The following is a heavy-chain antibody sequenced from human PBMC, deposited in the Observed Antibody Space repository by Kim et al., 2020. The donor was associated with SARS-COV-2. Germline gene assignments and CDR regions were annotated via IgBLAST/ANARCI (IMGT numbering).Heavy chain of an antibody. CDR3: ARDIDAYCGGDCYLFAY. CDR1: GFTFSSYG. J-gene: IGHJ4*02. D-gene: IGHD2-21*01. Sequence: GGSLRLSCAASGFTFSSYGMHWVRQAPGKGLEWVAVIWYDGSNKYYADSVKGRFTISRDNSKNTLYLQMNSLRAEDTAVYYCARDIDAYCGGDCYLFAYWGQGTLVTVSS. V-gene: IGHV3-33*01. CDR2: IWYDGSNK.